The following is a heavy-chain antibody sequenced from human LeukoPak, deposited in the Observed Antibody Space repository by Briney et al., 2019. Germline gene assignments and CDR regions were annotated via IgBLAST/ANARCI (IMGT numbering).Heavy chain of an antibody. V-gene: IGHV4-59*01. CDR3: ARETRLTGYFGGLGFNY. CDR1: GGSIGSYY. Sequence: SETLSLTCTVSGGSIGSYYWSWIRQTPRKGLEWIGYISYSGSTDYNPSLKSRVTISVDTSKNQFSLRLTSVTTADTGAYYCARETRLTGYFGGLGFNYWGQGILVTVSS. CDR2: ISYSGST. J-gene: IGHJ4*02. D-gene: IGHD2-21*01.